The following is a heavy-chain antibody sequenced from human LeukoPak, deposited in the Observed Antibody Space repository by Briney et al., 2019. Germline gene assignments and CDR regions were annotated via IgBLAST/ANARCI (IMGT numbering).Heavy chain of an antibody. CDR1: GFTFSSYG. J-gene: IGHJ4*02. Sequence: GGSLRLSCAASGFTFSSYGMSWVRQAPGKGLEWVSGISGSGGSTYYADSVKGRFTIFRDNSRNTLYLQMNSLRAEDTAVYYCAGRYDSSGYPLHWGQGTLVTVSS. V-gene: IGHV3-23*01. CDR3: AGRYDSSGYPLH. D-gene: IGHD3-22*01. CDR2: ISGSGGST.